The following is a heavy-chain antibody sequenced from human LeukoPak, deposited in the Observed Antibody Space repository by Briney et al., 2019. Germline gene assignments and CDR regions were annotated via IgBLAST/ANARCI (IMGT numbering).Heavy chain of an antibody. CDR2: IKPNSGGT. Sequence: ASVKVSCKASGYTFTGYYMHWVRQAPGQGLEWMGWIKPNSGGTNYAQKFQGRVAMTRDTSISTAYMELSRLRSDDTAVYYCATSGDYVWGSYSYYFDYWGQGTLVTVSS. CDR1: GYTFTGYY. V-gene: IGHV1-2*02. CDR3: ATSGDYVWGSYSYYFDY. D-gene: IGHD3-16*01. J-gene: IGHJ4*02.